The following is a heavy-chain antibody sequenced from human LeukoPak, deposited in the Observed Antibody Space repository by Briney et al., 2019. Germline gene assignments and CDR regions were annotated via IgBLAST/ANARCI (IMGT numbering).Heavy chain of an antibody. D-gene: IGHD3-9*01. Sequence: GASVKVSCKASGYTFTGYYMHWVRQAPGQGLEWMGWINPNSGGTNYAQKFQGRVTMTRDTSISTAYMELSRLRSDDTAVYYCERPYYDILTGYYDPFDYWGQGTLVTVSS. CDR1: GYTFTGYY. J-gene: IGHJ4*02. CDR2: INPNSGGT. CDR3: ERPYYDILTGYYDPFDY. V-gene: IGHV1-2*02.